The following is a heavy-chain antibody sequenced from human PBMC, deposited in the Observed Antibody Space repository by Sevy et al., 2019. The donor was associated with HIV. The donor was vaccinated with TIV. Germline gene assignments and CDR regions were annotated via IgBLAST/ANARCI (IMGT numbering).Heavy chain of an antibody. J-gene: IGHJ6*02. D-gene: IGHD5-12*01. Sequence: SETLSLTCSVSGGSIVSSSHYWGWIRQPPGKRLEWLGRIYYSGDTYYNPSLNGRLTISIDTSKNQFSLNLMAVTAADTAIYYCAREAGGYDYDYGMDVWGQGTTVTVSS. CDR3: AREAGGYDYDYGMDV. CDR1: GGSIVSSSHY. V-gene: IGHV4-39*02. CDR2: IYYSGDT.